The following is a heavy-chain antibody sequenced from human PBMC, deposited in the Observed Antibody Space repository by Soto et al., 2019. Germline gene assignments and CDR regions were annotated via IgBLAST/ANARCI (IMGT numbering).Heavy chain of an antibody. J-gene: IGHJ5*02. Sequence: EVQLVESGGGLVQPGGSLRLSCAASGFTFSSYSMNWVRQAPGKGLEWVSYISSSSSTIYYADSVKGRFTISRDNAKNSRYLQMNSLRDEDTAVYYCARELPSRGAGWFYPWGQGTLVTVSS. CDR1: GFTFSSYS. CDR2: ISSSSSTI. V-gene: IGHV3-48*02. CDR3: ARELPSRGAGWFYP. D-gene: IGHD3-10*01.